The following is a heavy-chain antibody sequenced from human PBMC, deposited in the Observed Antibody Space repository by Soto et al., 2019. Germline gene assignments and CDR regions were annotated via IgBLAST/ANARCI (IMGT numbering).Heavy chain of an antibody. CDR3: AKDSPATAGTSPDYFDY. J-gene: IGHJ4*02. CDR1: GFTFSSYG. Sequence: PGGSLRLSCAASGFTFSSYGMHWVRQAPGKGLEWVAVISYDGSNKYYADSVKGRFTISRDNSKNTLYLQMNSLRAEDTAVYYCAKDSPATAGTSPDYFDYWGQGTLVPVSS. D-gene: IGHD1-1*01. CDR2: ISYDGSNK. V-gene: IGHV3-30*18.